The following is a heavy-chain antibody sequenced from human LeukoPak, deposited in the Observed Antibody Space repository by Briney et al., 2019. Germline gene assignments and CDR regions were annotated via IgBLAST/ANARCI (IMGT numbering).Heavy chain of an antibody. D-gene: IGHD6-19*01. CDR3: ARDSSGWYHWFDP. CDR1: GFTFSSYV. Sequence: PGGSLRLSCAASGFTFSSYVMSWVRQAPGKGLEWVSGISGSGGSTYYADSVKGRFTISRDNSKNTLYLQMNSLSVEDTAVYYCARDSSGWYHWFDPWGQGTLVTVSS. CDR2: ISGSGGST. V-gene: IGHV3-23*01. J-gene: IGHJ5*02.